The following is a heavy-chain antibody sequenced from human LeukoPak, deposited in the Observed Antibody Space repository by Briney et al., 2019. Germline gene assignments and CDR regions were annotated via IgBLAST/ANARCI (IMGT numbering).Heavy chain of an antibody. V-gene: IGHV3-23*01. D-gene: IGHD1-14*01. CDR3: AKVRTYFYHGLDV. J-gene: IGHJ6*02. CDR2: ISGSGGSA. Sequence: GGSLRLSCAASGFTFSSYAMSWVRQAPGKGLEWVSAISGSGGSAYYADSVKGRFTISRDNSKNTLYLQVNSLRAEDTAVYYCAKVRTYFYHGLDVWGQGTTVTVSS. CDR1: GFTFSSYA.